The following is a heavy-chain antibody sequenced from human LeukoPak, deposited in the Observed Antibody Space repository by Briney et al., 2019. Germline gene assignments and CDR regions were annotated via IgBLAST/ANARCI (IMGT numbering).Heavy chain of an antibody. CDR1: GGSFSTST. CDR3: ARDNPNYGGNWFDP. J-gene: IGHJ5*02. D-gene: IGHD4-23*01. CDR2: IIPLFGAA. V-gene: IGHV1-69*06. Sequence: SVKVSCKASGGSFSTSTISRVRQAPGQGLEWMGGIIPLFGAADYAQKFKGRVAITADKSTSTAYMELSTLRSEDTAVYYCARDNPNYGGNWFDPWGQGTMVTVSS.